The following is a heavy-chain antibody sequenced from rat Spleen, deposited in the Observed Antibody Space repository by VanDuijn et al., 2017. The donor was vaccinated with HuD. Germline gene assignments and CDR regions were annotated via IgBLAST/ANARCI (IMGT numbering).Heavy chain of an antibody. CDR3: ARHPCAN. Sequence: EVQLVESGGGLVQPGRSMKLSCAASGFTFSNYYMAWVRQAPTKGLEWVASITNSGGSTYYRDSVKGRFTISRDNAKSTLYLQMDSLRSEDTATYYCARHPCANWGQGTLVTVSS. CDR1: GFTFSNYY. J-gene: IGHJ3*01. V-gene: IGHV5-25*01. CDR2: ITNSGGST.